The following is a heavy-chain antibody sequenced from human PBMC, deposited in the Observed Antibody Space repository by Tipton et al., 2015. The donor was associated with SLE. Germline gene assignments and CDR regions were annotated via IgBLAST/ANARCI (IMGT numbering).Heavy chain of an antibody. CDR2: ISSGSSYI. D-gene: IGHD7-27*01. V-gene: IGHV3-21*06. J-gene: IGHJ4*02. Sequence: GSLRLSCAASGFRVSSNYMSWVRQAPGKGLEWVSSISSGSSYIYYADSVKGRFTISRDNAKNSLYLQMNSLRAEDTAVYYCARDPELGFYYFDYWGQGTLVTVSS. CDR3: ARDPELGFYYFDY. CDR1: GFRVSSNY.